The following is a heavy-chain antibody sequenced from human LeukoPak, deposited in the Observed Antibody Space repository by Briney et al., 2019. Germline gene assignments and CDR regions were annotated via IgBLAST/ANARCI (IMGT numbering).Heavy chain of an antibody. V-gene: IGHV4-39*07. J-gene: IGHJ4*02. CDR2: IYYSGST. CDR1: GGSISSSSYY. D-gene: IGHD3-22*01. CDR3: ARASYSYDISGWVLFDY. Sequence: NPSETLSLTCTVSGGSISSSSYYWGWIRQPPGKGLEWIGSIYYSGSTYYNPSLKSRVTISVDTSKNQFSLKLSSVTAADTAVYYCARASYSYDISGWVLFDYWGQGTLVTVSS.